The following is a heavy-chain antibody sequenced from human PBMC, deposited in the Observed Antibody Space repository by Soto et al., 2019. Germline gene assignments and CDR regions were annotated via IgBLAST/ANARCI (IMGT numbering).Heavy chain of an antibody. CDR3: AYTLDTAMALDY. CDR2: ISWNSGSI. Sequence: EVQLVESGGGLVQPGRSLRLSCAACGFTFDDYAMHWVRQAPGKGLEWVSGISWNSGSIGYADSVKGRFTISRDNAKNSLYLQMNSLRAEDTALYYCAYTLDTAMALDYWGQGTLVTVSS. D-gene: IGHD5-18*01. V-gene: IGHV3-9*01. J-gene: IGHJ4*02. CDR1: GFTFDDYA.